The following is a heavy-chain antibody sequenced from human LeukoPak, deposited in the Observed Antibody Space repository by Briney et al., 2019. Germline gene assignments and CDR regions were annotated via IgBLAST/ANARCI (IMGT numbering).Heavy chain of an antibody. CDR2: IWYDGGNK. Sequence: PGRSLRLSCAASGFTFSESGMHWVRKAPGKGLEWVALIWYDGGNKYYADSVKGRYTTSRDNSKNTLYLQMNSLRAEDTAVYYCARGYYYHTSGYWGIDYWGQGTLVTVSS. D-gene: IGHD3-22*01. CDR1: GFTFSESG. CDR3: ARGYYYHTSGYWGIDY. J-gene: IGHJ4*02. V-gene: IGHV3-33*01.